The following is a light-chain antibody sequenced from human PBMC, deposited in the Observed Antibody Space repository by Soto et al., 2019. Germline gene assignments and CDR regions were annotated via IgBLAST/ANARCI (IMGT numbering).Light chain of an antibody. V-gene: IGKV3-20*01. Sequence: EIVLTQSPGSLSLSLGERATLSCRASQSVDSAFFAWYQQKPGQPPRLLMYGASRRATGIPDRVSGSGSGADFTLTISRLEPEDFAVYYCQQYASSLTFGQGTKVEI. CDR2: GAS. CDR1: QSVDSAF. CDR3: QQYASSLT. J-gene: IGKJ1*01.